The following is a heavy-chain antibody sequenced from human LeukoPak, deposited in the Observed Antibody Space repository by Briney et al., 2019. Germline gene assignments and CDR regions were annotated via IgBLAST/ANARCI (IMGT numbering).Heavy chain of an antibody. J-gene: IGHJ6*03. V-gene: IGHV3-15*01. Sequence: GGSLRLSCAASGFTFSNAWMSWVRQAPGKGLEGVGRIKSKTDGGTTDYAAPVKGRFTISRDDSKNTLYLQMNSLKTEDTAVYYCTTADQGYCSSTSCRLATSYYYMDVWGKGTTVTVSS. CDR1: GFTFSNAW. D-gene: IGHD2-2*01. CDR3: TTADQGYCSSTSCRLATSYYYMDV. CDR2: IKSKTDGGTT.